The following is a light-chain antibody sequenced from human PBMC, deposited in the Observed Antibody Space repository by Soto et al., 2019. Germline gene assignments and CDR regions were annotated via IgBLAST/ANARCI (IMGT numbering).Light chain of an antibody. J-gene: IGKJ5*01. CDR2: DAS. Sequence: EIVLTQSPATLSLSPGERATLSCRTSQSVSSYFAWYQQKPGRAPRLLIYDASNRATGIPARFIGSGSGTDFTLTINRLEPEDFAVYYWQQRSNWPITFGQGTRLEIK. V-gene: IGKV3-11*01. CDR1: QSVSSY. CDR3: QQRSNWPIT.